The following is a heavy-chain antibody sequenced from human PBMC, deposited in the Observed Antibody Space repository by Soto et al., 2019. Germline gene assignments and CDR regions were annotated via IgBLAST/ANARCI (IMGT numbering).Heavy chain of an antibody. Sequence: SETLSLTCAVSGASFTSNDWWTWVRQPPGRGLEWIGEIYRTGSTNYNPSLKSRVTISLDKSENQFSLKVTSLTAADTAVYYCASRDPGTSVDYWGQGALVTVSS. CDR2: IYRTGST. D-gene: IGHD1-7*01. V-gene: IGHV4-4*02. CDR3: ASRDPGTSVDY. CDR1: GASFTSNDW. J-gene: IGHJ4*02.